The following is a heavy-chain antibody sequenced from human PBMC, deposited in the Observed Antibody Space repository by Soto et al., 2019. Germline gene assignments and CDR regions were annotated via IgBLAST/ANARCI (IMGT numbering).Heavy chain of an antibody. CDR2: IYHSGST. V-gene: IGHV4-59*04. Sequence: PSETLSLTCTVSGGSISSYYWSWIRQPPGKGLEWIGYIYHSGSTYYNPSLKSRVTISVDRSKNQFSLKLNPVTAADTAVYYCSSLPDGYTSGLDYWGQGTLVTAPQ. D-gene: IGHD5-12*01. CDR1: GGSISSYY. CDR3: SSLPDGYTSGLDY. J-gene: IGHJ4*02.